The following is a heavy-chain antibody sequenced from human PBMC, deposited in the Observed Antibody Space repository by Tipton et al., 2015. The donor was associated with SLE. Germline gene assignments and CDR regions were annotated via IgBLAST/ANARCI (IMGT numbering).Heavy chain of an antibody. J-gene: IGHJ5*02. V-gene: IGHV4-4*07. CDR3: AREASYCGGDCYPSWFDP. D-gene: IGHD2-21*01. Sequence: TLSLTCIVSGGSISSYYWSWIRQPAGKGLEWIGRIYTSGSTNYNPSLKSRVTISVDTSKNQFSLKLSSVTAADTAVYYCAREASYCGGDCYPSWFDPWGQGTLVTVSS. CDR2: IYTSGST. CDR1: GGSISSYY.